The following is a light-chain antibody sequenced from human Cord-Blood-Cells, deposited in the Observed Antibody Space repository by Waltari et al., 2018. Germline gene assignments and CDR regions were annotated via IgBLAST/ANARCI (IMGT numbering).Light chain of an antibody. Sequence: QSVLTQPPSVSGAPGQRVTLSCTGSSSNIWADYDVHWYQQLPGTAAKLLIYGNSNRPSGVPDQFSGSKSGTSASLAITGLQAEDEADYYCQSYDSSLSGVVFGGGTKLTVL. CDR3: QSYDSSLSGVV. J-gene: IGLJ2*01. CDR2: GNS. CDR1: SSNIWADYD. V-gene: IGLV1-40*01.